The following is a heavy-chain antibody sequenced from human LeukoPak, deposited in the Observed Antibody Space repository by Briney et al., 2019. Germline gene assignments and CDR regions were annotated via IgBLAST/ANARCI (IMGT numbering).Heavy chain of an antibody. CDR2: INPSGDTT. CDR3: ATDRRSLDS. V-gene: IGHV1-46*01. J-gene: IGHJ4*02. Sequence: ASVKVSCKASGYTFSISYIHWVRQAPGQGLEWMGIINPSGDTTNYAQKFQGRVTMTRDTSTSTVYMEVSSLRSEDTAVYYCATDRRSLDSWGQGTLVTVSS. CDR1: GYTFSISY.